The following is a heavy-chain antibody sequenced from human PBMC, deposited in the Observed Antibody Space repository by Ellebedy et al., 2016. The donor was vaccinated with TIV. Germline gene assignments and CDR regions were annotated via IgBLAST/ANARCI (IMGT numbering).Heavy chain of an antibody. Sequence: MPSETLSFTCTVSGGSIRRSSYYWGWVRQPPGKGLEWIGNIYYSGTAYYNPSLESRVTISVDTSKNQFFLHLNSVTAADSAVYYCTRQRRYYDWSGDYWGQGTLVAVSS. J-gene: IGHJ4*02. D-gene: IGHD3-9*01. CDR2: IYYSGTA. V-gene: IGHV4-39*01. CDR3: TRQRRYYDWSGDY. CDR1: GGSIRRSSYY.